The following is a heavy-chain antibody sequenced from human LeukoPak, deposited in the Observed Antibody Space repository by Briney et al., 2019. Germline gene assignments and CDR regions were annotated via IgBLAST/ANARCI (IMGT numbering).Heavy chain of an antibody. J-gene: IGHJ4*02. CDR2: ISSSGSTI. D-gene: IGHD3-3*01. CDR1: GFTFSSYE. Sequence: PGGSLRLSCAASGFTFSSYEMNWVRQAPGKGLEWVSYISSSGSTIYYADSVKGRFTISRDNAKNSLYLQMNSLRAEDTALYYCARVDYDFWSGSSTYWGQGTLVTVSS. V-gene: IGHV3-48*03. CDR3: ARVDYDFWSGSSTY.